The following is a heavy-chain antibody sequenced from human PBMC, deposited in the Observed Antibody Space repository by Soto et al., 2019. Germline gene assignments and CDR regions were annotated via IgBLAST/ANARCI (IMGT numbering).Heavy chain of an antibody. Sequence: EVQLLDSGGGLVQPGGSLRLSCAASGFTFSNYAMTWVRQGPGKGLEWVSGISGSGGRSYYADSVKGRFTTSRDNSKSTLYLQMNSLRAEDTAVYYCAKAYFVWSSEQPYYFDYWGQGTQVTVSS. D-gene: IGHD3-16*01. J-gene: IGHJ4*02. V-gene: IGHV3-23*01. CDR3: AKAYFVWSSEQPYYFDY. CDR1: GFTFSNYA. CDR2: ISGSGGRS.